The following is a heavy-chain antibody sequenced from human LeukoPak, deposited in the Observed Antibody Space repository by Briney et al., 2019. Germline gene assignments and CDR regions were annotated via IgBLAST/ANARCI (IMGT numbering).Heavy chain of an antibody. V-gene: IGHV1-69*04. Sequence: ASVTVSCKASGGTFSSYAISWVRQAPGQGREWMGGISPILGIANYAQKFQGRVTITADKSTSTAYMELSSLRSEDTAVYYCARDIVATIDDYYYGMHVWGQGTTVTVSS. CDR2: ISPILGIA. J-gene: IGHJ6*02. CDR3: ARDIVATIDDYYYGMHV. CDR1: GGTFSSYA. D-gene: IGHD5-12*01.